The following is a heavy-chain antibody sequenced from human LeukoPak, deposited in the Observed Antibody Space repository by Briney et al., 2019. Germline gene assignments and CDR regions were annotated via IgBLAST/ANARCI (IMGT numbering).Heavy chain of an antibody. Sequence: GASVKVSCKASGYTFTGYYMHWVRQAPGQVLEWMGWINPNSGGTNYAQKFQGRVIMTRDTSISTAYMELSRLRSDDTAVYYCARDRIDGSSWPGLVYNWFDPWGQGTLVTVSS. J-gene: IGHJ5*02. V-gene: IGHV1-2*02. CDR3: ARDRIDGSSWPGLVYNWFDP. CDR1: GYTFTGYY. CDR2: INPNSGGT. D-gene: IGHD6-13*01.